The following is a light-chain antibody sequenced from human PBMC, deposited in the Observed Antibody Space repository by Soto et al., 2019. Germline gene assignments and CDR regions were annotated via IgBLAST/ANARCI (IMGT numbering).Light chain of an antibody. V-gene: IGKV3-15*01. CDR1: QSVSSN. CDR2: GAS. J-gene: IGKJ1*01. CDR3: QQYNNWPLTWT. Sequence: EIVMTQSPATLSVSPGERATLSCRASQSVSSNLAWYQKKPGQAPRLLIYGASTRATGIPARFSGSGSVTEFTLTISSLQSEDFAVYYCQQYNNWPLTWTFGQGTKVEIK.